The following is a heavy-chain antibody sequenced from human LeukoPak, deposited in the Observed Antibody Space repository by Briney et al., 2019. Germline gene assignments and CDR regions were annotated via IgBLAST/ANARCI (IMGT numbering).Heavy chain of an antibody. Sequence: PGGSLRLSCAGSGFTFSSYTMNWVRQAPGKGLEWVSYINSRSSTIHYADSVKGRFTISRDKAKNSLYLQMNNLRAEDTAIYYCAGRDALTGGYFDYWGQGTPVTVSS. CDR3: AGRDALTGGYFDY. CDR2: INSRSSTI. V-gene: IGHV3-48*01. J-gene: IGHJ4*02. CDR1: GFTFSSYT. D-gene: IGHD3-9*01.